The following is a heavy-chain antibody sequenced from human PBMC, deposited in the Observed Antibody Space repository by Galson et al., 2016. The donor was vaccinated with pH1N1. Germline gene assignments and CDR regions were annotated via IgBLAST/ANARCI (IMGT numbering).Heavy chain of an antibody. CDR1: GYSFTDYW. J-gene: IGHJ4*02. V-gene: IGHV5-51*03. D-gene: IGHD3-16*01. Sequence: QSGAEVKKPGESLKISCKASGYSFTDYWIGWVRQMTGKGLGWMGNIFPGDSDTRYSPSFQGQVTISADKSINTAYLQWSSLKASDTAIYYCARLRGSDFDSWGQGTLVTVST. CDR2: IFPGDSDT. CDR3: ARLRGSDFDS.